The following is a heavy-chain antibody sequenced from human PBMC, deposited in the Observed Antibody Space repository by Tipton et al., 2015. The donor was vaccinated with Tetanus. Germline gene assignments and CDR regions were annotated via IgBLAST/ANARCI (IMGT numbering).Heavy chain of an antibody. CDR3: ARGPKHWLTAGQVY. CDR2: IHLSGST. Sequence: SLRLSCAVSGGSISSNNWWSWVRQSPGKGLEWIGEIHLSGSTSYNPSLKSRVSMSVDKSKNQFSLKLNSVTAADSAIYYCARGPKHWLTAGQVYWGQGTLVTVSS. V-gene: IGHV4-4*02. J-gene: IGHJ4*02. D-gene: IGHD6-19*01. CDR1: GGSISSNNW.